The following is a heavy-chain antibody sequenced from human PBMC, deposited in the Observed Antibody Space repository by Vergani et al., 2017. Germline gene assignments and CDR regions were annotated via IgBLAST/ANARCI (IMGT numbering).Heavy chain of an antibody. V-gene: IGHV3-21*01. CDR3: ARDPNGDGGFFDY. J-gene: IGHJ4*02. CDR2: ISSSSSYI. D-gene: IGHD4-17*01. CDR1: GFTFSSYS. Sequence: EVQLVESGGGLVKPGGSLRLSCAASGFTFSSYSMNWVRQAPGKGREWVSSISSSSSYIYYADSVKGRFTISRDNAKNSLYLQMNSLRAEDTAVYYCARDPNGDGGFFDYWGQGTLVTVSS.